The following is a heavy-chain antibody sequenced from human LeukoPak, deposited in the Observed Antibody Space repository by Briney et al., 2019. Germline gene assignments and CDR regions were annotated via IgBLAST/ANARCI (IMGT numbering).Heavy chain of an antibody. J-gene: IGHJ4*02. CDR2: ICPDGTVT. CDR3: ARDTKLVLDY. D-gene: IGHD6-13*01. Sequence: PGGSLRLSCAASGFTFSNYCMHWVRQIPGKGLVWVSRICPDGTVTNYADSVKGRFTISRDNAKNMVFLQMNSLRADDTAVYYCARDTKLVLDYWGQGTLVTVSS. V-gene: IGHV3-74*01. CDR1: GFTFSNYC.